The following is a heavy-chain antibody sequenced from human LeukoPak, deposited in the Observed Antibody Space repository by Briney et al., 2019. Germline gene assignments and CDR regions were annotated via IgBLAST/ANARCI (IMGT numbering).Heavy chain of an antibody. V-gene: IGHV4-39*01. CDR3: ARHSGSSWYLGLFDY. Sequence: SETLSLTCTVSGGSISSSSYYWGWIRQPPGKGLEWIGSIYYSGSTYYNPSLKSRVTISVDTSKNQFSLKLSSVTAADTAVYYCARHSGSSWYLGLFDYWGQGTLVTVSS. CDR1: GGSISSSSYY. D-gene: IGHD6-13*01. CDR2: IYYSGST. J-gene: IGHJ4*02.